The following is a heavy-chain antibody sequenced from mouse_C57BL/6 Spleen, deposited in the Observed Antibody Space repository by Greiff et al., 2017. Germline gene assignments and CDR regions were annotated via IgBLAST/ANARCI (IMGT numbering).Heavy chain of an antibody. D-gene: IGHD2-1*01. V-gene: IGHV5-17*01. CDR3: AKRAYGNAMDY. CDR2: ISSGSSTI. Sequence: EVKLVASGGGLVKPGGSLKLSCAASGFTFSDYGMHWVRQAPETGLEWVAYISSGSSTIYYADTVKGRFTISRDNAKNTLFLQMTSLRSEDTAMYYCAKRAYGNAMDYWGQGPSVTVSS. J-gene: IGHJ4*01. CDR1: GFTFSDYG.